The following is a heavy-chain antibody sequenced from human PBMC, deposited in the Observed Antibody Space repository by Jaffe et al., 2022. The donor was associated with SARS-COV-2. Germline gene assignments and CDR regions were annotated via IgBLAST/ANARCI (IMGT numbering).Heavy chain of an antibody. CDR3: ARGVVPAAIGFDY. CDR1: GFTFSSYG. Sequence: QVQLVESGGGVVQPGRSLRLSCAASGFTFSSYGMHWVRQAPGKGLEWVAVIWYDGSNKYYADSVKGRFTISRDNSKNTLYLQMNSLRAEDTAVYYCARGVVPAAIGFDYWGQGTLVTVSS. V-gene: IGHV3-33*01. CDR2: IWYDGSNK. J-gene: IGHJ4*02. D-gene: IGHD2-2*01.